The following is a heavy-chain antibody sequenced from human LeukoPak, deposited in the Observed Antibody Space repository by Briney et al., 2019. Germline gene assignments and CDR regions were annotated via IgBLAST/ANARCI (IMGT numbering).Heavy chain of an antibody. J-gene: IGHJ3*02. CDR1: GGSISSHY. CDR3: ARLLDNDSSGYPDTFDM. D-gene: IGHD6-25*01. V-gene: IGHV4-59*11. Sequence: PSETLSLTCTVSGGSISSHYWSWIRQPPGKGLGWIGYIYYSGSTKYNPSLQSRVTISLDRSENNFSLKLTSVTAADTAVYYCARLLDNDSSGYPDTFDMWGQGTVVTVSS. CDR2: IYYSGST.